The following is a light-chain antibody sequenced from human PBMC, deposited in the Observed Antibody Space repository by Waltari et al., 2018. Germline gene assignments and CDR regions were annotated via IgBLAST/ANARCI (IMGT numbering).Light chain of an antibody. J-gene: IGKJ1*01. CDR2: RAS. V-gene: IGKV1-5*03. CDR3: QQYSDDWT. CDR1: KSINWW. Sequence: ITCRASKSINWWLAWHQKKRGKAPNRLNDRASSLASVAPTRFSGREAGAEFSLTISSLQPDDFATYYRQQYSDDWTFGQGTKVEIK.